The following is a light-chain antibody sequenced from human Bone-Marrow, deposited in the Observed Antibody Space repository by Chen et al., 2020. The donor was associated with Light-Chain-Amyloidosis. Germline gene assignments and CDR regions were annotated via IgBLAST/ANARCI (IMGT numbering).Light chain of an antibody. CDR3: QSADSSGTYEVI. CDR2: RDT. V-gene: IGLV3-25*03. J-gene: IGLJ2*01. CDR1: DLPTKY. Sequence: SSELTPPPSVSVSPGQTARITCSGDDLPTKYAYWYQQKPGQAPVLVIHRDTERPSGISGRFSGASSGTTATLTISGVQAEDEADYHCQSADSSGTYEVIFGGGTKLTVL.